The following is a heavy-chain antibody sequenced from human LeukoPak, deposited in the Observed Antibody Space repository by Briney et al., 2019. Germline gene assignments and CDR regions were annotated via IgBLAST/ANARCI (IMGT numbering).Heavy chain of an antibody. Sequence: GGSLTLSCAASGIAVTGNYMSWVRQPPGKGLEWVSFISINTDTFYADSVRGRFTISRDRSENTLFLQMNSLRDEDSAVYYCAIAQSWDELFDSWGQGTLVTVSS. V-gene: IGHV3-53*01. CDR2: ISINTDT. J-gene: IGHJ4*02. CDR3: AIAQSWDELFDS. D-gene: IGHD1-26*01. CDR1: GIAVTGNY.